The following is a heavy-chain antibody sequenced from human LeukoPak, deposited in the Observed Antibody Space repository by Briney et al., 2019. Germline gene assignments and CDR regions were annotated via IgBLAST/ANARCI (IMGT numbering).Heavy chain of an antibody. J-gene: IGHJ3*02. Sequence: GASVKVSCKASGYTFTSYDISWVRQAPGQGLEWMGIINPSGGSTSYAQKFQGRVTMTRDMSTSTVYMELSSLRSEDTAVYYCARGRGEIGSGYYLLGPDAFDIWGQGTMVTVSS. V-gene: IGHV1-46*01. CDR3: ARGRGEIGSGYYLLGPDAFDI. CDR1: GYTFTSYD. D-gene: IGHD3-22*01. CDR2: INPSGGST.